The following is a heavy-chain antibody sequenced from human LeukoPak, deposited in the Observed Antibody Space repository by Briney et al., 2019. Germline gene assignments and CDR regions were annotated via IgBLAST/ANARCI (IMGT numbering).Heavy chain of an antibody. V-gene: IGHV3-48*03. Sequence: GGSLRLSCAASGFTFSSYEMNWVRQAPGKGLAWVSYITSSGSSIYYADSVKGRFTISRDNTKNSLYLQMNSLRAEDTAVYYCARDFGQWQLNGGYYFDYWGQGTLVTVSS. CDR2: ITSSGSSI. CDR1: GFTFSSYE. CDR3: ARDFGQWQLNGGYYFDY. D-gene: IGHD1-26*01. J-gene: IGHJ4*02.